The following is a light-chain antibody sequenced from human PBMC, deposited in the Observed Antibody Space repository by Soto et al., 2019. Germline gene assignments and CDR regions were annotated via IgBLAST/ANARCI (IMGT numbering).Light chain of an antibody. Sequence: QSALTQPASVSGSPGQSITISCTGTSSDVGSYNLVSWYQQHPGKAPKLMIYEGSKRPSGVFNRFSGSKSGNTASLTISGLQAEDEADYYCCSYAGSSTYVVFGGGTQVTVL. CDR2: EGS. CDR1: SSDVGSYNL. J-gene: IGLJ2*01. CDR3: CSYAGSSTYVV. V-gene: IGLV2-23*01.